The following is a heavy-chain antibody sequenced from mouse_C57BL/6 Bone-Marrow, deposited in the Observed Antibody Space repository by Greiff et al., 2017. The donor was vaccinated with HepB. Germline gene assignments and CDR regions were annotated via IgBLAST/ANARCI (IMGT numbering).Heavy chain of an antibody. CDR2: GQGLEWIG. V-gene: IGHV1-87*01. Sequence: QVQLQQSGPELARPWASVKISCQAFYTFSRRVHFAIRDTNYWMQWVKQRPGQGLEWIGSIYPGNGDTSYNQKFKGKATLTADKSSSTAYMQLSSLTSEDSAVYDCAVLYYGRPYWYFDVWGTGTTVTVSS. CDR3: SEDSAVYDCAVLYYGRPYWYFDV. D-gene: IGHD1-1*01. CDR1: YTFSRRVH. J-gene: IGHJ1*03.